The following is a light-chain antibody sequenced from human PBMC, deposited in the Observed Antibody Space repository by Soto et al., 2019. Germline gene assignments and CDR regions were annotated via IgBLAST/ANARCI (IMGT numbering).Light chain of an antibody. Sequence: DIQMTQSPSSLSASVGDRVTITCRASQTINHFFNWYQQKPGTAPKLLIHSTSILDRGVPSRFSGSASGTDFTLTISSLQPEDFAIYYCQQSSSFPLTFGGGTKVEIK. V-gene: IGKV1-39*01. CDR3: QQSSSFPLT. CDR2: STS. J-gene: IGKJ4*01. CDR1: QTINHF.